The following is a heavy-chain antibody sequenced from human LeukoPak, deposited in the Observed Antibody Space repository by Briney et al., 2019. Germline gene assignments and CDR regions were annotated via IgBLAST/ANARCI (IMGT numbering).Heavy chain of an antibody. Sequence: SETLSLTCTVSGGSISSYYWIWIRQPAGKGLEWIGRIYTSGSTNYNPSLKSRVTMSVDTSKNQFSLKLSSVTAADTAVYYCARDRTVRLSSWYPMPRWGMDVWGQGTTVTVSS. CDR3: ARDRTVRLSSWYPMPRWGMDV. D-gene: IGHD6-13*01. J-gene: IGHJ6*02. CDR1: GGSISSYY. CDR2: IYTSGST. V-gene: IGHV4-4*07.